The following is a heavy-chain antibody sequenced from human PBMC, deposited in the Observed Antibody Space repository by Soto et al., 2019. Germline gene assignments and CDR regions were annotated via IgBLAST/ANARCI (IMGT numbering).Heavy chain of an antibody. Sequence: GGSLRLSCAASGFTFSSYGMHWVRQAPGKGLEWVAVISYDGSNKYYADSVKGRFTISRDNSKNTLYLQMNSLRAEDTAVYYCTAAAGNKGGNYYYYGMDVWGQGTTVTVSS. J-gene: IGHJ6*02. D-gene: IGHD6-13*01. CDR1: GFTFSSYG. CDR2: ISYDGSNK. V-gene: IGHV3-30*03. CDR3: TAAAGNKGGNYYYYGMDV.